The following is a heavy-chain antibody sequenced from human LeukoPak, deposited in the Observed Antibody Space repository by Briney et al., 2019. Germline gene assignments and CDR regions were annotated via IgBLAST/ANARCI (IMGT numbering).Heavy chain of an antibody. J-gene: IGHJ3*02. CDR3: AREFRVVAIGDAFDI. Sequence: ASVKVSCKASGYTFTSYYMHWVRQAPGQGLEWMGIINPSGGSTSYAQKFQGRVTMTRDTSTSTVYMELSSLRSEDTAVYYCAREFRVVAIGDAFDIWGQGTMVTVSS. V-gene: IGHV1-46*01. CDR2: INPSGGST. D-gene: IGHD2-15*01. CDR1: GYTFTSYY.